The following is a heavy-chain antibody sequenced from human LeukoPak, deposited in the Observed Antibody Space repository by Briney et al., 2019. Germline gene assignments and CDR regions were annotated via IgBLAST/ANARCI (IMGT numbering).Heavy chain of an antibody. CDR2: IWYDGSQK. D-gene: IGHD3-10*01. CDR1: GFTFSNYG. J-gene: IGHJ4*02. Sequence: GGSLRLSCAPSGFTFSNYGIHWVRQAPGKGLEWVAVIWYDGSQKYYADSVKGRFTISRDNSKNTLYLQMNSLRAEDTAVYYCARYGSGKNFDYWGQGTLVTASS. CDR3: ARYGSGKNFDY. V-gene: IGHV3-33*01.